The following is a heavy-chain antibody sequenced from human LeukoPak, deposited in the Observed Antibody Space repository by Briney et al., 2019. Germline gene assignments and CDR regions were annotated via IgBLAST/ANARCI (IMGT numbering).Heavy chain of an antibody. CDR2: IYYSGST. V-gene: IGHV4-39*07. D-gene: IGHD5-18*01. CDR1: GGSISSSSYY. Sequence: PSETLSLTCTVSGGSISSSSYYWGWIRQPPGKGLEWIGSIYYSGSTYYNPSLKSRVTISVDTSKNQFSLKLSSVTAADTAVYYCARWIQLWFSYWYFDLWGRGTLVTVSS. J-gene: IGHJ2*01. CDR3: ARWIQLWFSYWYFDL.